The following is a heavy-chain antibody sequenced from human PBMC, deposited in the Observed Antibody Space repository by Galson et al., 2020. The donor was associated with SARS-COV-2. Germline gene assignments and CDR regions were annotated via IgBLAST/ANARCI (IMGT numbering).Heavy chain of an antibody. CDR1: GFTFSNAW. J-gene: IGHJ4*02. D-gene: IGHD1-26*01. V-gene: IGHV3-15*01. CDR2: NKSKTDAETT. Sequence: GESLKISCAASGFTFSNAWMNWVRQAPGKGLEWVGRNKSKTDAETTDYAAPVKGRFTISRDDSKNTLYLQMDSLKTEDTAVYYCATDDYSGTYTDDYWGQGTLVTVSS. CDR3: ATDDYSGTYTDDY.